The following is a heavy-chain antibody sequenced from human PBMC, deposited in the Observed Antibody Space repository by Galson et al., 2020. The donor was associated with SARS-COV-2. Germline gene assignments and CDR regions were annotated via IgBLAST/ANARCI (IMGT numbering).Heavy chain of an antibody. CDR2: IYYSGST. D-gene: IGHD3-3*01. Sequence: SQTLSLTCTVSGGSISSYYWSWIRQPPGKGLEWIGYIYYSGSTNCNPSLKSRVTISVDTSKNQFSLKLSSVTAVDTAVYYCARGYYDFWSLNIWGQGTLVTVSS. J-gene: IGHJ4*02. CDR1: GGSISSYY. V-gene: IGHV4-59*01. CDR3: ARGYYDFWSLNI.